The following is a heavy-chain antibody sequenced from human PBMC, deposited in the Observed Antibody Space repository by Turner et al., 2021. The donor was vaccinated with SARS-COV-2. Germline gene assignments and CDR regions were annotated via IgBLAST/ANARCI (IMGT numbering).Heavy chain of an antibody. CDR1: GGSISSSSYY. CDR2: IYYSGST. Sequence: QLQLQESGPGLVKPSETLSLTCTVSGGSISSSSYYWGWIRQPPGKGLEWIGSIYYSGSTYYNPSLKSRVTISVDTSKNQFSLKLSSVTAADTAVYYCARSNYDVWSGYYTFYFDYWGQGTLVTVSS. V-gene: IGHV4-39*01. CDR3: ARSNYDVWSGYYTFYFDY. J-gene: IGHJ4*02. D-gene: IGHD3-3*01.